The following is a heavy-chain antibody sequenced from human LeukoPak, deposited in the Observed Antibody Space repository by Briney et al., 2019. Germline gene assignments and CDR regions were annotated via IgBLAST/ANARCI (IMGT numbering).Heavy chain of an antibody. CDR3: VRDFRSADY. CDR1: GFTFSNYW. CDR2: ICPGGTIT. Sequence: GSLRVSCTASGFTFSNYWMHWVRQTPGKGLIWVSRICPGGTITNYADSVKGRFTISRDDAKNMMFLQMNSLRADDTAVYYCVRDFRSADYWGQGILVTVSS. V-gene: IGHV3-74*01. J-gene: IGHJ4*02.